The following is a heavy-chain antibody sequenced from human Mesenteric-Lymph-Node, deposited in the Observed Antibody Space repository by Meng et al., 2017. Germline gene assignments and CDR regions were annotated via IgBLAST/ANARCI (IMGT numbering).Heavy chain of an antibody. Sequence: GGSLRLSCAASGFTFSSYAMHWVRQAPGQRLEWMGWSNAGNGNTKYSQEFQGRVTITRDTSASTAYMELSSLRSEDTAVYYCAREGGYCSGGSCYHQDDAFDIWGQGTMVTVSS. CDR1: GFTFSSYA. CDR2: SNAGNGNT. D-gene: IGHD2-15*01. J-gene: IGHJ3*02. V-gene: IGHV1-3*01. CDR3: AREGGYCSGGSCYHQDDAFDI.